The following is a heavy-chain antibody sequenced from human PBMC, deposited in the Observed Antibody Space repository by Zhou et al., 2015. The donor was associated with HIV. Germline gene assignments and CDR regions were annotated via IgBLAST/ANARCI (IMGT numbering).Heavy chain of an antibody. CDR1: GGTFSGSD. Sequence: QVYLVQSGTEVKKPGSSVKVSCKASGGTFSGSDISWVRQAPGQGLEWMGGIIPLFDIENYAQKFRGRLTITVDKATSAAYMELSSLRSEDAAVYFCARSNGNSDYAFDIWGQGTKVIVSS. V-gene: IGHV1-69*17. D-gene: IGHD2-21*01. CDR3: ARSNGNSDYAFDI. J-gene: IGHJ3*02. CDR2: IIPLFDIE.